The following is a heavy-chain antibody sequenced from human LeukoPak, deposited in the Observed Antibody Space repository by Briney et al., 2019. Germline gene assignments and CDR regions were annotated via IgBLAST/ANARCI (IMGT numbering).Heavy chain of an antibody. D-gene: IGHD1-26*01. Sequence: GGSLRLSCAASGFTFSGSAMHWVRQASGKGLEWVGQIDKKDKGYATATAYAASVKGRFTISRDDSINTAYLQMKSLKTEDTALYCTRDSGTYNWFDPWGQGTLVTVSS. CDR1: GFTFSGSA. V-gene: IGHV3-73*01. CDR3: RDSGTYNWFDP. J-gene: IGHJ5*02. CDR2: IDKKDKGYATAT.